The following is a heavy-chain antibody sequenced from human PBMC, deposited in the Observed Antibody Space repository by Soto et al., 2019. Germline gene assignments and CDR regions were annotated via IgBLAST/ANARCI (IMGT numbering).Heavy chain of an antibody. CDR3: AKGYGDYVLLDFDY. D-gene: IGHD4-17*01. CDR1: GVIFSGHA. V-gene: IGHV3-23*01. CDR2: ISGSGGST. Sequence: GGFMRHCYRASGVIFSGHAMSWIRQAPGKGLEWVSAISGSGGSTYYADSVKGRFTISRDNSKNTLYLQMNSLRAEDTAVYYCAKGYGDYVLLDFDYWGQGTLVTVSS. J-gene: IGHJ4*02.